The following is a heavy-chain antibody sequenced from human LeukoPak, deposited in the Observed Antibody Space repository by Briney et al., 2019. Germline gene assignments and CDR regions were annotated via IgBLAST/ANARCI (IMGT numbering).Heavy chain of an antibody. CDR1: GFTFSSYG. CDR2: ISYDGSNK. CDR3: ARDYGPYSGSYERAFDI. V-gene: IGHV3-30*03. Sequence: GRSLRLSCAASGFTFSSYGMHWVRQAPGKGLEWVAVISYDGSNKYYADSVRGRFTISRDNSKNTLYLQMNSLRAEDTAVYYCARDYGPYSGSYERAFDIWGQGTMVTVSS. D-gene: IGHD1-26*01. J-gene: IGHJ3*02.